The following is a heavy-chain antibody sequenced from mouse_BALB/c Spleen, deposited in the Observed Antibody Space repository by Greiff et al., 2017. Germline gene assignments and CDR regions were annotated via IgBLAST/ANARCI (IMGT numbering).Heavy chain of an antibody. V-gene: IGHV1-54*03. CDR2: INPGSGGT. J-gene: IGHJ2*01. D-gene: IGHD2-10*01. CDR3: ALGPTPHTRGY. Sequence: QVQLQQSGAELVRPGTSVKVSCKASGYAFTNYLIEWVKQRPGQGLEWIGVINPGSGGTNYNEKFKGKATLTADKSSSTAYMQLSSLTSDDSAVYFCALGPTPHTRGYWGQGTTLTVSS. CDR1: GYAFTNYL.